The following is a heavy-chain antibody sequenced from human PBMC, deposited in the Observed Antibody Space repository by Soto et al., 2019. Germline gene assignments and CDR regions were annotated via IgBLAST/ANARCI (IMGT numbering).Heavy chain of an antibody. CDR1: GFTLSSYW. V-gene: IGHV3-7*01. CDR2: IKQDGSEK. Sequence: GSLRLSCAASGFTLSSYWMSWVRQAPGKGLDWVANIKQDGSEKYYVDSVKGRFTISRDNAKNSLYLQMNSLRAEDTAVYYCARDRRIAARPGVYYYYGMDVWGQGTTVTVSS. D-gene: IGHD6-6*01. J-gene: IGHJ6*02. CDR3: ARDRRIAARPGVYYYYGMDV.